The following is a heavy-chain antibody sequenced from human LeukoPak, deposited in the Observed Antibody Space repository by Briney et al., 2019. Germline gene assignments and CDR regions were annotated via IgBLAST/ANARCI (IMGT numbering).Heavy chain of an antibody. CDR2: INHSGST. Sequence: SETLSLTCAVYGGSFSGYYWSWIRQPPGKGLEWIGEINHSGSTNYNPSLKSRVTISVDTSKNRFSLKLSSVTAADTAVYYCARCRGHSCCFDNWGQGTQVTVSS. CDR1: GGSFSGYY. D-gene: IGHD2-15*01. V-gene: IGHV4-34*01. J-gene: IGHJ4*02. CDR3: ARCRGHSCCFDN.